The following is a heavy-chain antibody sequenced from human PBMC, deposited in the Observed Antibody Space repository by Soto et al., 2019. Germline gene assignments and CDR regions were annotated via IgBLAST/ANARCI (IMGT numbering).Heavy chain of an antibody. CDR3: ARGRPITGTTSPGQTSHY. V-gene: IGHV1-69*13. CDR1: GGTFSSYA. CDR2: IIPIFGTA. D-gene: IGHD1-20*01. J-gene: IGHJ4*02. Sequence: SVKVSCKASGGTFSSYAISWVRQAPGQGLEWMGGIIPIFGTANYAQKFQGRVTITADESTSTAYMELSSLRSEDTAVYYCARGRPITGTTSPGQTSHYCGQGTMVTVST.